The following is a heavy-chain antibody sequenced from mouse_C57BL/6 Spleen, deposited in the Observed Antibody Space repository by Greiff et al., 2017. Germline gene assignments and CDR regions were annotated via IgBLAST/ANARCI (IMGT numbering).Heavy chain of an antibody. D-gene: IGHD1-1*01. V-gene: IGHV1-80*01. Sequence: QVQLKESGAELVKPGASVKISCKASGYAFSSYWMNWVKQRPGKGLEWIGQIYPGDGDTNYNGKFKGKATLTADKSSSTAYMQLSSLTSEDSAVYFCAREIGSGPNWYFDVGGTGTTVTVST. CDR1: GYAFSSYW. CDR2: IYPGDGDT. J-gene: IGHJ1*03. CDR3: AREIGSGPNWYFDV.